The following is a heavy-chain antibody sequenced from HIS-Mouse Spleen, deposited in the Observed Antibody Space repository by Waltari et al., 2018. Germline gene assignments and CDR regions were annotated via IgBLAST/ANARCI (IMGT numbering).Heavy chain of an antibody. J-gene: IGHJ4*02. D-gene: IGHD6-13*01. CDR1: GGTITSSSYY. V-gene: IGHV4-39*07. CDR2: IYYSGST. CDR3: ARVPRTSWYDFDY. Sequence: QLQLQESGPGLVKPSATLSLTCTVPGGTITSSSYYWVWIRQPPGKGLEWIGSIYYSGSTYYNPSLKSRVTISVDTSKNQFSLKLSSVTAADTAVYYCARVPRTSWYDFDYWGQGTLVTVSS.